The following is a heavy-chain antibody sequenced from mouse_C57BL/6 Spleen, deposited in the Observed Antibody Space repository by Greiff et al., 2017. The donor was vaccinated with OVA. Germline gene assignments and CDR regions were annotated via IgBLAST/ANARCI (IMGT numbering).Heavy chain of an antibody. CDR1: GYAFTNYL. CDR3: GRDDYDYVYFGG. Sequence: VQLQQSGAELVRPGTSVKVSCKASGYAFTNYLIEWVKQRPGQGLEWIGVINPGSGGTNYNEKFKGKATLTAEKSSSTAYMQLSSLTSEDSAVYFWGRDDYDYVYFGGWGQGITLSV. CDR2: INPGSGGT. V-gene: IGHV1-54*01. D-gene: IGHD2-4*01. J-gene: IGHJ2*01.